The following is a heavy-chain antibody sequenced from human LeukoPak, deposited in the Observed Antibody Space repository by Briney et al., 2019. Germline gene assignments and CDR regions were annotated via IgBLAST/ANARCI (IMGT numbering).Heavy chain of an antibody. CDR3: ARGARPNYDFWSGYHDAFDI. V-gene: IGHV1-46*01. D-gene: IGHD3-3*01. Sequence: ASVRVSCKASGYTFTSYYMHWVRQAPGQGLEWMGLINPSGGSTSYAQKFQGRVTMTRDMSTSTVYMELSSLRSEDTAVYYCARGARPNYDFWSGYHDAFDIWGQGTMVTVSS. CDR2: INPSGGST. J-gene: IGHJ3*02. CDR1: GYTFTSYY.